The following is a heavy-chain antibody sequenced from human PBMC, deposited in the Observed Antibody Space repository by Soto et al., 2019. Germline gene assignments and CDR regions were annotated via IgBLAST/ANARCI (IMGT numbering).Heavy chain of an antibody. V-gene: IGHV3-30*18. Sequence: GGSLRLSCAASGFTFSSYGMHWVRQAPGKGLEWVAVISYDGSNKYYADSVKGRFTISRDNSKNTLYLQMNSLRAEDTAVYYCAKTDCSGGSCYNNWSDPWGQGTLVTVSS. CDR3: AKTDCSGGSCYNNWSDP. D-gene: IGHD2-15*01. J-gene: IGHJ5*02. CDR2: ISYDGSNK. CDR1: GFTFSSYG.